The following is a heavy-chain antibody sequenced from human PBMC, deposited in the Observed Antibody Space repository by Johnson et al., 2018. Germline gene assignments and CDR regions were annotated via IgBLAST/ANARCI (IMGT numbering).Heavy chain of an antibody. CDR2: ISGRGGRT. CDR1: GLTFSSYA. CDR3: AQEQHTTLVAYLQH. Sequence: VQLQESGRGVVQSGGSLRLSCAASGLTFSSYAMSWVRQAPGKGLEWASTISGRGGRTYYADSVKGRLTISRENYKNTLYLQMIKRRAEDTAVYYCAQEQHTTLVAYLQHWGQGTLVTVSS. D-gene: IGHD6-13*01. V-gene: IGHV3-23*01. J-gene: IGHJ1*01.